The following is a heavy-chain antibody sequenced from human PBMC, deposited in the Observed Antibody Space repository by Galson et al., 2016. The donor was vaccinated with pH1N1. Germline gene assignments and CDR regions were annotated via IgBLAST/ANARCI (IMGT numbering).Heavy chain of an antibody. V-gene: IGHV4-39*01. J-gene: IGHJ4*02. CDR3: ARQGRGELLYYFDY. CDR2: IYYSGST. Sequence: TLSLTCTVSGGSISSSSYYWGWIRQPPGKGLEWIGSIYYSGSTYYNPSLKSRVTISVDTSKNQFSLKLSSVTAADTAVYYCARQGRGELLYYFDYWGQGTLVTVSS. D-gene: IGHD3-10*01. CDR1: GGSISSSSYY.